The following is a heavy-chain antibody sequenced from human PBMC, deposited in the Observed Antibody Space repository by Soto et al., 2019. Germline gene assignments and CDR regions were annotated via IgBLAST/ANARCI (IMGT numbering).Heavy chain of an antibody. V-gene: IGHV1-3*05. Sequence: QVQVVQSGAEEKKPGASVKVSCRASGYTFTNYAIHWVCQAPGQRLEWMGWIGPGNGNTKYSQKFQGRVTITGDTSASTAYMELSRLRSEDTAVYYCARRGDGMDVWGQGTTVTVSS. D-gene: IGHD3-10*01. CDR3: ARRGDGMDV. CDR2: IGPGNGNT. CDR1: GYTFTNYA. J-gene: IGHJ6*02.